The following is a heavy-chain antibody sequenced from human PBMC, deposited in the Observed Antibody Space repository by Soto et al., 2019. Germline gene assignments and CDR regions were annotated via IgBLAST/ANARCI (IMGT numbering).Heavy chain of an antibody. J-gene: IGHJ4*02. CDR2: ISDSGGRT. V-gene: IGHV3-23*01. D-gene: IGHD2-2*01. CDR1: GFTFSSYA. Sequence: QPGGSLRLSCAASGFTFSSYAMSWVRQAPGKELEWVSSISDSGGRTYHADSVKGRLTISRDNSKNTLYLQMNSLRAEDTAVYYCAKVQPGPMYYFDYWGQGTLVTVSS. CDR3: AKVQPGPMYYFDY.